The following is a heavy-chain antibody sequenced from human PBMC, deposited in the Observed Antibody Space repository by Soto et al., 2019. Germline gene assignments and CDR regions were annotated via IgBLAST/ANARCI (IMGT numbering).Heavy chain of an antibody. CDR1: GFTFSSYG. CDR3: ASGGPRLPATAPAFDY. V-gene: IGHV3-33*01. Sequence: QVQLVESGGGVVQPGRSLRLSCAASGFTFSSYGMHWVRQAPGKGLEWVAVIWYDGSNKYYADSVKGRFTISRDNSKNTLYMQMNSLRAEDTAVYYCASGGPRLPATAPAFDYWGQGTLVTVSS. CDR2: IWYDGSNK. J-gene: IGHJ4*02. D-gene: IGHD2-15*01.